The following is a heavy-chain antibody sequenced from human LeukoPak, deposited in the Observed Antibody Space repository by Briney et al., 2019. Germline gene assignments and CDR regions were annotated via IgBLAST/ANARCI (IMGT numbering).Heavy chain of an antibody. D-gene: IGHD3-22*01. CDR3: ARDQYIYSDSSGYYDY. Sequence: PSETLSLTCTVSGGSISSYYWNWIRQPPGKGLEWIGYIYYSGTTNYSPSLKSRVSMSVDTSKNQFSLKLSSVTAADTAVYYCARDQYIYSDSSGYYDYWGQGTLVTVSS. CDR2: IYYSGTT. CDR1: GGSISSYY. V-gene: IGHV4-59*12. J-gene: IGHJ4*02.